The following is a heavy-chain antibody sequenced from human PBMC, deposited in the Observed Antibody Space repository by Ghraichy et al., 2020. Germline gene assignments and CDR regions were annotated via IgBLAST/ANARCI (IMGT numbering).Heavy chain of an antibody. Sequence: GESLNISCAASGVTFSSYWMTWVRQAPGKGLEWVANIKQDGSEKYYVDSVKGRFTISRDNAKNSLYLQMNSLRAEDTAVYYCAREGSGTYLSRGLDYWGQGTLVTVSS. J-gene: IGHJ4*02. CDR3: AREGSGTYLSRGLDY. CDR2: IKQDGSEK. CDR1: GVTFSSYW. V-gene: IGHV3-7*03. D-gene: IGHD2-15*01.